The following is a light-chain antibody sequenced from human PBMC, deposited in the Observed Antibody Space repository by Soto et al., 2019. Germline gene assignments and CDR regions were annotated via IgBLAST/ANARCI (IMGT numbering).Light chain of an antibody. CDR3: QQYSSWVWT. CDR1: QSVSTSY. V-gene: IGKV3-20*01. Sequence: DIVLTQSPGTLSLSPGDRATLSCRASQSVSTSYLAWYQQKPGQAPRLLIYGASSRAAGIPARFSGSGSGTEFTLTISSLQSEDFAFYYCQQYSSWVWTFGQGTKVDI. J-gene: IGKJ1*01. CDR2: GAS.